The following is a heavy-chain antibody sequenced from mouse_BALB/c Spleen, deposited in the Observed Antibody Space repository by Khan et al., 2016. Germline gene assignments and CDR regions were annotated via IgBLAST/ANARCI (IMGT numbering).Heavy chain of an antibody. D-gene: IGHD1-2*01. V-gene: IGHV3-2*02. CDR1: GYSITSDYA. CDR2: ISYSGST. J-gene: IGHJ4*01. CDR3: ARRDYGYAAMDY. Sequence: EGQLQESGPGLVKPSQSLSLTCTVTGYSITSDYAWNWIRQFPGNKLEWMGYISYSGSTSYNPSLKSRIPITRDTSKNQFFLQLNSVTTEDTATYDCARRDYGYAAMDYWGQGTSVTVSS.